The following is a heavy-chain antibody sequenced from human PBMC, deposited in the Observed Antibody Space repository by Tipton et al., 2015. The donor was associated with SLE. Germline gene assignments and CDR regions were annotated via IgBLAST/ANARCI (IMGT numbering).Heavy chain of an antibody. J-gene: IGHJ3*02. CDR2: IYSGGSST. Sequence: SLRLSCAASGFTFSNAWMSWVRQAPGKGLEWVSVIYSGGSSTYYADSVKGRFTISRDNSKNTLYLQMNSLRAEDTAVYYCAKGGQPEAFDIWGQGTMVTVSS. V-gene: IGHV3-23*03. CDR1: GFTFSNAW. CDR3: AKGGQPEAFDI. D-gene: IGHD3-16*01.